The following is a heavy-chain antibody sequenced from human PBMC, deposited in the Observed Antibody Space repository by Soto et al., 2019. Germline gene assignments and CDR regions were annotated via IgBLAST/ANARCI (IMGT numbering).Heavy chain of an antibody. V-gene: IGHV4-39*01. CDR3: ARLAPLIFGVVIGGYFDY. CDR2: IYYSGST. J-gene: IGHJ4*02. D-gene: IGHD3-3*02. CDR1: GGSIGSSSYY. Sequence: SETLSLTCTVSGGSIGSSSYYWGWIRQPPGKGLEWIGSIYYSGSTYYNPSLKSRVTISVDTSKNQFSLKLSSVTAADTAVYYCARLAPLIFGVVIGGYFDYWGQGTLVTVSS.